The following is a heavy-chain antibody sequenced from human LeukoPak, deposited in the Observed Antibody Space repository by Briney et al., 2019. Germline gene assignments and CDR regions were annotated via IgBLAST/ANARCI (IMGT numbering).Heavy chain of an antibody. CDR1: GYTFTSYA. CDR2: INTNTGNP. V-gene: IGHV7-4-1*02. D-gene: IGHD6-19*01. Sequence: ASVKVSCKASGYTFTSYAMNWVRQAPGQGLEWMGWINTNTGNPTYAQGFTGRFVFSLDTSVSTAYLQISSLKAEDTAVYYCARDLAVAGLYYYYYGMDVWGQGTTVTASS. CDR3: ARDLAVAGLYYYYYGMDV. J-gene: IGHJ6*02.